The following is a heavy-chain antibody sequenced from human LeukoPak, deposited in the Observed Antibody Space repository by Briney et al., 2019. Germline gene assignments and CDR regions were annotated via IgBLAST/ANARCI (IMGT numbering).Heavy chain of an antibody. J-gene: IGHJ4*02. V-gene: IGHV3-7*04. CDR1: GFTFSSYW. CDR2: IQQDGSEK. D-gene: IGHD1-26*01. Sequence: GGSLRLSCAASGFTFSSYWMSWVRQAQGKGLEWVANIQQDGSEKYYVDSVKGRFTISRDNAKNSLYLQMNSLRADDTAVYFCARGGIVGATVDYWGQGTLVTVSS. CDR3: ARGGIVGATVDY.